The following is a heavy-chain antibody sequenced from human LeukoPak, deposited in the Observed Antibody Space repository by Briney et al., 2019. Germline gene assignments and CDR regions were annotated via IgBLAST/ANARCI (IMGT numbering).Heavy chain of an antibody. J-gene: IGHJ4*02. Sequence: ASVKVSCKASGYTFTSYGISWVRQAPGQGLEWMGWISAYNGNTNYAQKLQGRVTMTTDTSTSTAYMELRSLRSDDTAVYYCTRTPMGVPTAAAGTSVYWGQGTLVTVSS. CDR3: TRTPMGVPTAAAGTSVY. CDR1: GYTFTSYG. CDR2: ISAYNGNT. D-gene: IGHD6-13*01. V-gene: IGHV1-18*01.